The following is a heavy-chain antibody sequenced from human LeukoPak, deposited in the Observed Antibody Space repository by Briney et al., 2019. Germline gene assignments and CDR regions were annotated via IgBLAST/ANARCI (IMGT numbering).Heavy chain of an antibody. CDR1: GGSISESNYY. V-gene: IGHV4-39*01. D-gene: IGHD4-11*01. Sequence: SETLSLTCSVSGGSISESNYYWGWIRQPPGKGLEWIGSIYFSGKTYHNSSLKSRVTISVDTSKNQFSLKLNSVTAADTAVYYCVRREYSNKSPFDYWGQGTLATVSS. CDR2: IYFSGKT. CDR3: VRREYSNKSPFDY. J-gene: IGHJ4*02.